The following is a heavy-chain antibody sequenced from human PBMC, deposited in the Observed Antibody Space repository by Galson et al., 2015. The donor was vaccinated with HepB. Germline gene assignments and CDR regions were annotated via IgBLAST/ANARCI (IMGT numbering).Heavy chain of an antibody. D-gene: IGHD5-12*01. Sequence: SLRLSCAASGFNFNSYTMHWVRKAPGKGLEYVSAISNSGGSTYYADSVKGRFTISRDNSKNTLFLQVSSLRTEDTAVFYCVKGYSGGHLTAFHIWGQGTMVTVSS. CDR3: VKGYSGGHLTAFHI. CDR2: ISNSGGST. CDR1: GFNFNSYT. V-gene: IGHV3-64D*06. J-gene: IGHJ3*02.